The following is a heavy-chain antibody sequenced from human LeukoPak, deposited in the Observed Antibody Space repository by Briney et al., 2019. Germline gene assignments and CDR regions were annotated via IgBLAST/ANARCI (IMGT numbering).Heavy chain of an antibody. D-gene: IGHD1-14*01. CDR3: ARKTATIYYYYYYMDV. V-gene: IGHV3-48*01. CDR2: IISSSSTI. CDR1: GFTFSSYS. Sequence: GGSLRLSCAASGFTFSSYSMNWVRQAPGKGLEWVSYIISSSSTIYYADSVKGRFTISRDNAKNSLYLQMNSLRAEDTAVYYCARKTATIYYYYYYMDVWGKGTTVTVSS. J-gene: IGHJ6*03.